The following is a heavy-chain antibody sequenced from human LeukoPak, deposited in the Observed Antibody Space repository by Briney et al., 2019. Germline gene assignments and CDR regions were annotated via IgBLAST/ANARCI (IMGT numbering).Heavy chain of an antibody. CDR1: GFTVSSNY. V-gene: IGHV3-66*02. J-gene: IGHJ4*02. CDR3: ARSHYYGSGTYYRDFDY. Sequence: GGSLRLSCAASGFTVSSNYMSWVRQAPGKGLEWVSVIYSGGSTYYADSVKGRFTISRDNSKNTLYLQMNSLRAEDTAVYYCARSHYYGSGTYYRDFDYWGQGTLVTVSS. CDR2: IYSGGST. D-gene: IGHD3-10*01.